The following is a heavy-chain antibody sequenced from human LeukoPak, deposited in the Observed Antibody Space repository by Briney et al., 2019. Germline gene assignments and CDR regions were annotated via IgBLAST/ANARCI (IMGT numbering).Heavy chain of an antibody. CDR2: ITGSGDT. J-gene: IGHJ4*02. CDR3: AKDQYSSSFDY. Sequence: GSLRLSCAASGFTFSTYAMSWVRQAPGKGLEWVSSITGSGDTYNADAAKGRFTISRDNSKNTLYLQMNSLRAEDTAVYYCAKDQYSSSFDYWGQGTLVTVSS. CDR1: GFTFSTYA. V-gene: IGHV3-23*01. D-gene: IGHD6-6*01.